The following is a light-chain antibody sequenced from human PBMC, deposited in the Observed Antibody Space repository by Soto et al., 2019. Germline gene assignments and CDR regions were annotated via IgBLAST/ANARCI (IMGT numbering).Light chain of an antibody. J-gene: IGLJ3*02. CDR2: EVA. V-gene: IGLV2-14*01. CDR3: SSYTIRNTWV. CDR1: SSDVGGYNR. Sequence: QSALTQPASVTGSPGQSITISCTGTSSDVGGYNRVSWYRQYPGTAPKLIIYEVAIRPSGVSDRFSGSKSANMASLTISGLQPEDEADYYCSSYTIRNTWVFGGGTKVTVL.